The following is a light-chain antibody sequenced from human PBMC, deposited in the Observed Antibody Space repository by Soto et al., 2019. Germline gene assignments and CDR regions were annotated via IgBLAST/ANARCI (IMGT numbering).Light chain of an antibody. CDR3: RSYTGSSIPYV. J-gene: IGLJ1*01. CDR2: DVS. CDR1: SSDVGGYNY. Sequence: QSVLTQPASVSGSPGQSITISCTGTSSDVGGYNYVSWYQQHPGKAPKLMIYDVSNRPSGVSNRFSGSKSGNTASLTISGLQAEDEADYYCRSYTGSSIPYVFGTGTKLTVL. V-gene: IGLV2-14*03.